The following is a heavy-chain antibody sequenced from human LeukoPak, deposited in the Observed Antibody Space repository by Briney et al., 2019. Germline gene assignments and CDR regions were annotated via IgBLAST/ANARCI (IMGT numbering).Heavy chain of an antibody. J-gene: IGHJ4*02. V-gene: IGHV1-18*01. CDR2: ISGYNGNT. D-gene: IGHD5-12*01. CDR3: ARVPPRGYSGYDSDS. CDR1: GGTFSSYA. Sequence: ASVKVSCKASGGTFSSYAISWVRQAPGQGLEWMGWISGYNGNTNYARKFQDRVTMTADTSTSTAYMELRSLRPDDTAVYYCARVPPRGYSGYDSDSWGQGTRVTVSS.